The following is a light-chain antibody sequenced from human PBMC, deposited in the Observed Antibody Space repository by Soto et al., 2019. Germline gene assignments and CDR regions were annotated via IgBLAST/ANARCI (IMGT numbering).Light chain of an antibody. V-gene: IGLV9-49*01. CDR1: SGYSHYK. CDR3: GAAQGSGSKLVV. Sequence: QSVLTQPPSASASLGASVTLTCTLSSGYSHYKVDWYQQRPGKGPRFVMRVGTGGTVGSKGDGIPDRFSVLGSGPNRYLTIKDTQREDACEYRCGAAQGSGSKLVVFGGGSNLTFL. CDR2: VGTGGTVG. J-gene: IGLJ2*01.